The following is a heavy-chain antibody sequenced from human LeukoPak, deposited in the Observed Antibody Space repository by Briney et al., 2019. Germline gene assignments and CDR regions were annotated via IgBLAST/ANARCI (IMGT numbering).Heavy chain of an antibody. J-gene: IGHJ4*02. CDR2: ISLSGLT. CDR1: VGSITTTNF. Sequence: PSETLSLTCGVSVGSITTTNFWSWVRQAPGQGLEWIGEISLSGLTNYNSSLSSRVTISLDRAKNHLSLNLRSVTAADTAIYYCTRENGAFSPFGFWGQGTVVTVSS. D-gene: IGHD2-8*01. CDR3: TRENGAFSPFGF. V-gene: IGHV4-4*02.